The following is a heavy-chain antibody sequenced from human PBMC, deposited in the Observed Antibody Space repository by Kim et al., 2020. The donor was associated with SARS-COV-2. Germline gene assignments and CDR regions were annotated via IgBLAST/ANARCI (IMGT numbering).Heavy chain of an antibody. CDR1: GGSLSPYC. V-gene: IGHV4-59*01. D-gene: IGHD3-10*01. CDR2: MHYSGRA. Sequence: SETLSLTCTVSGGSLSPYCWSWIRQPPGKGLEWIGYMHYSGRANSTPSLKSRVAISVDTSKNHFSLNLTSVTDADTAKYFGARFQHDSGSYLEPFDIWGQGTLVTVSS. CDR3: ARFQHDSGSYLEPFDI. J-gene: IGHJ3*02.